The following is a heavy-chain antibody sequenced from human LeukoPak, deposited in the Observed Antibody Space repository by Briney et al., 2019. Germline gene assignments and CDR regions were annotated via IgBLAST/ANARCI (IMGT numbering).Heavy chain of an antibody. Sequence: GESLKISCKGSGYSFTSYWIGWVRQMPGKGLEWMGIIYPGDSDTRYSPSFQGQVTISADKSISTAYLQWSSLKASDTAMYYCARGSGSYYSDNWFDPWGQGTLVTVSS. J-gene: IGHJ5*02. CDR2: IYPGDSDT. CDR3: ARGSGSYYSDNWFDP. V-gene: IGHV5-51*01. CDR1: GYSFTSYW. D-gene: IGHD3-10*01.